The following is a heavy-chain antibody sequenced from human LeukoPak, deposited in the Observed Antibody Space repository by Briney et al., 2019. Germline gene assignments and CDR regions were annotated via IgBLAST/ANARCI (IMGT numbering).Heavy chain of an antibody. D-gene: IGHD2-15*01. V-gene: IGHV3-74*01. CDR3: ARDGYCSGGSCSPTGSFDY. CDR1: GFTFSDYW. J-gene: IGHJ4*02. Sequence: GGSLRLSCAASGFTFSDYWIHWVRQAPGKGLVWVSRINTDGSITNYANSVKGRFSISRDNAKNTLYLQMSSLRAEDTAVYYCARDGYCSGGSCSPTGSFDYWGQGTLVTVSS. CDR2: INTDGSIT.